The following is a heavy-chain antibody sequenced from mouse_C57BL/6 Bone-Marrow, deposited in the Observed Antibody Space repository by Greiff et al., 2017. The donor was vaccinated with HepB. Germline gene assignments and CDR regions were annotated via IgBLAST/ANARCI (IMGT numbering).Heavy chain of an antibody. CDR1: GYTFTSYG. J-gene: IGHJ4*01. V-gene: IGHV1-81*01. D-gene: IGHD1-2*01. Sequence: VQLQQSGAELARPGASVKLSCKASGYTFTSYGINWVKQRTGQGLEWIGEIYPRSGNTYYNEKFKGKATLTADKSSSTAYMELRSLTSEDSAVYFCARSPLRRGYAMDYWGQGTSVTVSS. CDR2: IYPRSGNT. CDR3: ARSPLRRGYAMDY.